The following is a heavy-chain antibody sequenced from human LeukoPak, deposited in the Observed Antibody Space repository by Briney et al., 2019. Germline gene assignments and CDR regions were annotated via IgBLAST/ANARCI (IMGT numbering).Heavy chain of an antibody. D-gene: IGHD6-13*01. CDR3: ARGDSSSWYEGFDY. Sequence: PGGSLRLSCAASGFTFSSYSMNWVRQAPGKGLEWVSYISSSSSTIYYADSVKGRFTISRDNAKNSLYLQMNSLRAEGTAVYYCARGDSSSWYEGFDYWGQGTLVTVSS. CDR2: ISSSSSTI. CDR1: GFTFSSYS. V-gene: IGHV3-48*04. J-gene: IGHJ4*02.